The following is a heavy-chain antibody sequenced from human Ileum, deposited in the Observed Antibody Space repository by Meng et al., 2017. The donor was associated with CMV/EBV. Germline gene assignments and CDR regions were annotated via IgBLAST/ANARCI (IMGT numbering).Heavy chain of an antibody. CDR3: ATDRAQSGGYYFDF. V-gene: IGHV3-30*02. Sequence: GGSLRLSCAASGFAFNAHSVHWVRQFPGQGLEWVAFIRFDGSNENYADSVRGRFIISRDNSKNTLSLQMNILGPEDTAVYFCATDRAQSGGYYFDFWGQGTLVTVSS. D-gene: IGHD3-16*01. CDR1: GFAFNAHS. CDR2: IRFDGSNE. J-gene: IGHJ4*02.